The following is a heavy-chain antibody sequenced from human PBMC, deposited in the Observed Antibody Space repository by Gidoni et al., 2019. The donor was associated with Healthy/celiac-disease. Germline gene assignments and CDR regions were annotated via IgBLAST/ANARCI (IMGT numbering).Heavy chain of an antibody. Sequence: EVQLVQSGAEVKKPGESLKISCKGSGYSFTSYWLGWGRQMPGNGLEWMGIIYPGDSDTRYSPSFQGQVTISADKSISTAYLQWSSLKASDTAMYYCARAGSGWYPDLHYYYYYGMDVWGQGTTVTVSS. J-gene: IGHJ6*02. CDR2: IYPGDSDT. V-gene: IGHV5-51*03. D-gene: IGHD6-19*01. CDR3: ARAGSGWYPDLHYYYYYGMDV. CDR1: GYSFTSYW.